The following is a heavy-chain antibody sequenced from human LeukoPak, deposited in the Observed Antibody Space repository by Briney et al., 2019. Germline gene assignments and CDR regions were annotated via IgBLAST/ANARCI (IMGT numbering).Heavy chain of an antibody. CDR2: INHSGST. J-gene: IGHJ5*02. Sequence: SETLSLTCAVYGGSFSGYYWSWIRQPPGKGLEWIGEINHSGSTNYNPSLKSRVTISVDTSKNQFSLKLSSVTAADTAVYYCAGGGNYGSYPWGQGTLVTVSS. CDR3: AGGGNYGSYP. V-gene: IGHV4-34*01. D-gene: IGHD3-10*01. CDR1: GGSFSGYY.